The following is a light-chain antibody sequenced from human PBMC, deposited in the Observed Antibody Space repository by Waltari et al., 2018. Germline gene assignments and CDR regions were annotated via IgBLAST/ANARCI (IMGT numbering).Light chain of an antibody. J-gene: IGKJ1*01. CDR1: QSVSSN. V-gene: IGKV3-15*01. Sequence: EIVMTQSPATLSVSPGKRATLTCRASQSVSSNLAWYQQTPGQAPRLLIDNASTRATGIPARFSGSGSGTEFTLTISSLQSEDFAFYYCQQYNKRPTTFGQGTKVAIK. CDR3: QQYNKRPTT. CDR2: NAS.